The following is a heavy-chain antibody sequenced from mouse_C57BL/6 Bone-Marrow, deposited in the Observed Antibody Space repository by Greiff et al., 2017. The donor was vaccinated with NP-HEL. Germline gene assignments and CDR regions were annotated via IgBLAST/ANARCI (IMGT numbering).Heavy chain of an antibody. CDR2: IDPENGDT. CDR3: TTDYYGSPAY. D-gene: IGHD1-1*01. CDR1: GFNIKDDY. J-gene: IGHJ3*01. V-gene: IGHV14-4*01. Sequence: EVQLQQSGAELVRPGASVKLSCTASGFNIKDDYMHWVKQRPEQGLEWIGWIDPENGDTEYASKFQGKATITADTSSNTAYLQLSSLTSEDTAVYYCTTDYYGSPAYWGQGTLVTVSA.